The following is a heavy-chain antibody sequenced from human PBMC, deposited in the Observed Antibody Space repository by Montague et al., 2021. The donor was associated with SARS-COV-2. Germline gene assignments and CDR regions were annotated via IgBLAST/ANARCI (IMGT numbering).Heavy chain of an antibody. CDR2: IYYSGST. J-gene: IGHJ5*02. Sequence: SETLSLTCTVSGGSISSYYWSWIRQPPGKGLEWIGYIYYSGSTNYNPSLKSRVTISVDTSKNQFSLKLSSVTAADTAVDYCARHHPAGGVRPWGQGTLVTVSS. D-gene: IGHD2-8*02. V-gene: IGHV4-59*08. CDR1: GGSISSYY. CDR3: ARHHPAGGVRP.